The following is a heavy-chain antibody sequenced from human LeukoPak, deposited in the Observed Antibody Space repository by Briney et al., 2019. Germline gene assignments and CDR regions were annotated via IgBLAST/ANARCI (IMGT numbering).Heavy chain of an antibody. CDR1: GFSLSTSGVG. D-gene: IGHD3-16*02. J-gene: IGHJ5*02. V-gene: IGHV2-5*01. CDR2: IYWNDDK. CDR3: AHRRVYDYVCGSYRYFWFDP. Sequence: SGPTLVNPTQTLTLTCTFSGFSLSTSGVGVGWIRQPPGKALEWLALIYWNDDKRYSPSLKSRLTITKDTSKNQVVLTMTNMDPVDTATYYCAHRRVYDYVCGSYRYFWFDPWGQGTLVTVSS.